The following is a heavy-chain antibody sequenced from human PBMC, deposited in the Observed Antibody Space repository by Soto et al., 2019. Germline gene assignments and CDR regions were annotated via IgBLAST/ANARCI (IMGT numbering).Heavy chain of an antibody. CDR2: ISGSGGST. D-gene: IGHD5-18*01. CDR1: GFTFSSYA. Sequence: EVQLLESGGGLVQPGGSLRLSCAASGFTFSSYAMSWVRQAPGKGLEWVSGISGSGGSTYYADSVKGRFTISRDNSKNTLYLQTNSLRAADTAVYYCATERGYNYGYYAMDVWGQGTTVTVSS. CDR3: ATERGYNYGYYAMDV. J-gene: IGHJ6*02. V-gene: IGHV3-23*01.